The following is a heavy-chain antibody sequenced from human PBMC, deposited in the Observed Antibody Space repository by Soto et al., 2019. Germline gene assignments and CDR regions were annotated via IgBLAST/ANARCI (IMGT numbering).Heavy chain of an antibody. V-gene: IGHV1-18*01. J-gene: IGHJ3*02. CDR1: GYTFTSYG. CDR2: ISAYNGNT. D-gene: IGHD5-12*01. CDR3: ARARATLNRYAFDI. Sequence: QVQLVQSGAEVKKPGASVKVSCKASGYTFTSYGISWVRQAPGQGLEWMGWISAYNGNTNYAQKLQGSVTMNTDTPTGTAYIELRSLRSDDTAVYYCARARATLNRYAFDIWGQGTIVTVSS.